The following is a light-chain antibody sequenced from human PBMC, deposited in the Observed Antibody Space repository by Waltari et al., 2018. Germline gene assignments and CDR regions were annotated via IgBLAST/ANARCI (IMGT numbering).Light chain of an antibody. Sequence: QSALTQPASVSGSPGQSITISCTGSSSDVGAYNYVSWYQQHPGKAPKLMIYDVSNRPSGVSNRLSGSKPGNTASLTISGLQTEDEADYYCSSYTSSNTQVFGTGTKVTVL. V-gene: IGLV2-14*03. CDR2: DVS. CDR1: SSDVGAYNY. J-gene: IGLJ1*01. CDR3: SSYTSSNTQV.